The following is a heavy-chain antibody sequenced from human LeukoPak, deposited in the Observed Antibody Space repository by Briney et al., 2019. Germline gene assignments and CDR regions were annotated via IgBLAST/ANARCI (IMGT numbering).Heavy chain of an antibody. CDR1: GYTFTSYD. CDR2: MNPNSGNT. D-gene: IGHD2-21*02. CDR3: ARGCFNFGGDCYSDY. V-gene: IGHV1-8*01. Sequence: ASVKVSCKASGYTFTSYDINWVRQATGQGLEWMGWMNPNSGNTGYAQKFQGRGTMTRNTAISTAHMELSSLRSEDTAVYYCARGCFNFGGDCYSDYWGQGTLVTVSS. J-gene: IGHJ4*02.